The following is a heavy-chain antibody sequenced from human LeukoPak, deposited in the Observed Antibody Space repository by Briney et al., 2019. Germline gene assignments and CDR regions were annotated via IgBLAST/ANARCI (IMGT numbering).Heavy chain of an antibody. CDR1: GFSFSGHW. CDR3: ARGPNGNWSGLDF. Sequence: GGSLRLSCTASGFSFSGHWMHWARQLPGKGLVWVSRISPTGSTTSYADSVKGRFTVSRDNAKNTLYLQVNNLRAEDTAVYYCARGPNGNWSGLDFWGQGTLLTVSS. V-gene: IGHV3-74*01. D-gene: IGHD1-1*01. CDR2: ISPTGSTT. J-gene: IGHJ4*02.